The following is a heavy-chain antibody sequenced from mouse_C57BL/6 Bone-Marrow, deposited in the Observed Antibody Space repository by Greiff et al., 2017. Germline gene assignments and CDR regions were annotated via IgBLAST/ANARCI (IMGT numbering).Heavy chain of an antibody. CDR2: INPNYGTT. V-gene: IGHV1-39*01. CDR1: GYSFTDYN. CDR3: ARGYDYDYAMDY. D-gene: IGHD2-4*01. Sequence: VQLKESGPELVKPGASVKISCKASGYSFTDYNMNWVKQSNGKSLEWIGVINPNYGTTSYNQKFKGKATLTVDQSSSTAYMQLNSLTSDDAAVYYCARGYDYDYAMDYWGQGTSVTVSS. J-gene: IGHJ4*01.